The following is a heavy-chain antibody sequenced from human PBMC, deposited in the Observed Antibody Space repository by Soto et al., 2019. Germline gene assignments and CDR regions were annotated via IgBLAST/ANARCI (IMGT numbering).Heavy chain of an antibody. J-gene: IGHJ5*02. CDR2: ISSSGSTI. V-gene: IGHV3-11*01. CDR3: SRDSRAWRNWFDP. CDR1: GFTFSDYY. Sequence: QVQQVESGGGLVKPGGSLRLSCAASGFTFSDYYMSWIRQAPGKGLEWVSYISSSGSTIYYADSVKGRFTISRDNAKNSRYLQLNSLRAEDMAVYYYSRDSRAWRNWFDPWGQGTLVTVSS.